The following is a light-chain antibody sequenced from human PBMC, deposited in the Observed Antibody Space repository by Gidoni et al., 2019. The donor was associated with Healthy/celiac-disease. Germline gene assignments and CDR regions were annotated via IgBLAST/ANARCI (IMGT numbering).Light chain of an antibody. Sequence: DIVMTQSTDSLAVSLGERATINCKSSQSVLYSSNNKNYLAWYKQKQGQPPKLLIYWASTRESGVPYRFSGSGSGTDFTLTISSLQAEDVAVYYCQQYYSTPWTFGQGTKVEIK. J-gene: IGKJ1*01. CDR1: QSVLYSSNNKNY. CDR3: QQYYSTPWT. CDR2: WAS. V-gene: IGKV4-1*01.